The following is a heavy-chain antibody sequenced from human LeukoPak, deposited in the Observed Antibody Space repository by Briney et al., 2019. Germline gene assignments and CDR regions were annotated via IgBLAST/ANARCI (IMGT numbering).Heavy chain of an antibody. J-gene: IGHJ4*02. CDR3: ARGGYDFWSGYGKFDY. CDR2: IYYSGST. Sequence: SSETLSLTCTVPGGSISSSSYYWGWIRQPPGKGLEWIGSIYYSGSTYYNPSLKSRVTKSVDTSKNQFSLKLSSVTAADTAVYYCARGGYDFWSGYGKFDYWGQGTLVTVSS. D-gene: IGHD3-3*01. V-gene: IGHV4-39*07. CDR1: GGSISSSSYY.